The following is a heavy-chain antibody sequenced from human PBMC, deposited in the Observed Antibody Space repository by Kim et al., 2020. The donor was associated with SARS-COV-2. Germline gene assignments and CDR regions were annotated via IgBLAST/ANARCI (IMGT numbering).Heavy chain of an antibody. CDR2: IDYTGST. J-gene: IGHJ5*02. D-gene: IGHD1-1*01. V-gene: IGHV4-39*01. CDR3: GRPPRERGAGAGFDP. CDR1: GGSISSGDFY. Sequence: SETLSLTCAVFGGSISSGDFYWGWIRQPPGKGLEWVGNIDYTGSTYYNPSLKSRVSMSVDTSKNQFSLRLTSLTAADTAVYYCGRPPRERGAGAGFDPWGQGTPVTVSS.